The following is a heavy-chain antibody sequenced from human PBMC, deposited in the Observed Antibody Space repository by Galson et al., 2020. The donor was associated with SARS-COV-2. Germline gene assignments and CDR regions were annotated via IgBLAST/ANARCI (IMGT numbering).Heavy chain of an antibody. Sequence: GGSLRLSCAASGFTFSTYSMSWVRQAPGKGLEWVSYINPSSSDTYNTDSVKGRFTISRDNAKNSLHLQMNSLRDEDTAVYYCARVAYCSGANCYPYDYWGQGTLVTVSS. V-gene: IGHV3-48*02. CDR1: GFTFSTYS. D-gene: IGHD2-15*01. J-gene: IGHJ4*02. CDR2: INPSSSDT. CDR3: ARVAYCSGANCYPYDY.